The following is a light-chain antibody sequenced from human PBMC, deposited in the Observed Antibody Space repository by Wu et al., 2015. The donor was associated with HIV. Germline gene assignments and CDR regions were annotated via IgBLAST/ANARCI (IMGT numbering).Light chain of an antibody. CDR1: QGISSD. CDR2: DVS. Sequence: AIQLTQSPSSLSASVGDRITITCRASQGISSDLAWYQQKPGTPPKLLIYDVSNLEGGVPSRFSGSGSGTDFTLTISSLQPEDVATYYCQKYNTAPWTFGQGTKVEMK. J-gene: IGKJ1*01. V-gene: IGKV1-13*02. CDR3: QKYNTAPWT.